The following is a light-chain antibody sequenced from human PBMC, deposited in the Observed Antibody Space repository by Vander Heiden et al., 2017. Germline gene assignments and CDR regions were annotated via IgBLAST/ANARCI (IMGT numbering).Light chain of an antibody. CDR2: RNN. V-gene: IGLV1-47*01. CDR1: SSNIGSNY. CDR3: AAWDDSLSGPVV. J-gene: IGLJ2*01. Sequence: QSVLTQQPSASGTPGQRVTISWSGSSSNIGSNYVYWYQQRPGTAPKLLSYRNNQRPSGVPDRFSGSKSGTSASPATSGLRSEDEADYYCAAWDDSLSGPVVFGGGTKLTVL.